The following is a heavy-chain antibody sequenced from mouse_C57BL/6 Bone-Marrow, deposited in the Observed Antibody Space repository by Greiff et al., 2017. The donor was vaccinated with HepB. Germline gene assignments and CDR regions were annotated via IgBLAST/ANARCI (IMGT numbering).Heavy chain of an antibody. V-gene: IGHV1-76*01. J-gene: IGHJ4*01. CDR2: IYPGSGNT. CDR3: ARCSTVVATDDAMDD. D-gene: IGHD1-1*01. CDR1: GYTFTDYY. Sequence: VQLQQSGAELVRPGASVKLSCKASGYTFTDYYINWVKQRPGQGLEWIARIYPGSGNTYYNEKFKGKATLTAEKSSSTAYMQLSSLTSEDSAVYFCARCSTVVATDDAMDDWGQGTSVTVSS.